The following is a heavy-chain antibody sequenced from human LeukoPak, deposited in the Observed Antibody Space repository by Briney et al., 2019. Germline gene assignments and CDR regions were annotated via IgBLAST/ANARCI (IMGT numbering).Heavy chain of an antibody. J-gene: IGHJ4*02. D-gene: IGHD3-9*01. CDR2: INSDGSGT. CDR3: ARAGRGLRYFDWLTHDY. V-gene: IGHV3-74*01. CDR1: GFTFSSYW. Sequence: GGSLRLSCAASGFTFSSYWMHWVRQAPGKGLMWVSRINSDGSGTNYPDSVKGRFTISRDNAKNTVYLQMNSLRAEDTAVYYCARAGRGLRYFDWLTHDYWGQGTLVTVSS.